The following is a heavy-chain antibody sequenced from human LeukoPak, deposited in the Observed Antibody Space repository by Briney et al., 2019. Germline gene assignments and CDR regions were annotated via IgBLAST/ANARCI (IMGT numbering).Heavy chain of an antibody. J-gene: IGHJ4*02. D-gene: IGHD3-22*01. Sequence: GSLRLSCAASGFTFSSYAMSWVRQAPGKGLEWVSAISGSGGSTYYADSVKGRFTISRDNSKNTLYLQMNSLRAEDTAVYYCAKSPYYYDSSGYPIDYWGQGTLVTVSS. CDR2: ISGSGGST. CDR1: GFTFSSYA. V-gene: IGHV3-23*01. CDR3: AKSPYYYDSSGYPIDY.